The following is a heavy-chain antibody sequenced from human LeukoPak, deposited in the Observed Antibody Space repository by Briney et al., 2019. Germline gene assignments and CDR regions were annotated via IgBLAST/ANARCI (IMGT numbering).Heavy chain of an antibody. V-gene: IGHV3-33*01. CDR2: IWYDGSNK. J-gene: IGHJ4*02. Sequence: GGSLRLSCAASGFTFSSYGMHWGRQAPGKGLEWVAVIWYDGSNKYYADSVKGRFTISRDNSKNTLYLQMNSLRAEDTAVYYCARSGLFYGSGSHFDYWGQGTLVTVYS. D-gene: IGHD3-10*01. CDR3: ARSGLFYGSGSHFDY. CDR1: GFTFSSYG.